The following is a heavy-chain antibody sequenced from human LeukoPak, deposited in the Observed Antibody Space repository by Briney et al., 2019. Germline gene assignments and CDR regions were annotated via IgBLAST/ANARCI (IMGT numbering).Heavy chain of an antibody. CDR3: ARDPRRGYSPKKNFDY. CDR1: GYTFTSYY. J-gene: IGHJ4*02. V-gene: IGHV1-46*01. CDR2: INPSGGST. Sequence: GASVKVSCKASGYTFTSYYMHWVRQAPGQGLEWMGIINPSGGSTSYAQKFQGRVTMTRDTSTSTVYMELSSLRSEDTAVYYCARDPRRGYSPKKNFDYWGQGTLATVSS. D-gene: IGHD5-18*01.